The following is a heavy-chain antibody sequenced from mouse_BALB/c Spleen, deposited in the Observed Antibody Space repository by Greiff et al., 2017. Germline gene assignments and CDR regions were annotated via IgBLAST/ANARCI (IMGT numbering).Heavy chain of an antibody. Sequence: EVQLVESGGGLVKPGGSLKLSCAASGFTFSSYTMSWVRQTPEKRLEWVATISSGGSFTYYPDSVKGRFTISSDNAKNTLYLQMSSLKSEDTAMYDCTRAGKYYGSSYHFDYWGQGTTLTVSS. D-gene: IGHD1-1*01. CDR3: TRAGKYYGSSYHFDY. J-gene: IGHJ2*01. CDR1: GFTFSSYT. V-gene: IGHV5-6-4*01. CDR2: ISSGGSFT.